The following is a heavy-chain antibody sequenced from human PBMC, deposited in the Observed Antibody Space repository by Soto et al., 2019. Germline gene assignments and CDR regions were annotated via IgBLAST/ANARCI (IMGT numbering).Heavy chain of an antibody. CDR2: IYYSGST. Sequence: KTSETLSLTFTVSGGSISSGGYYWSRIRQHPGKGLEWIGYIYYSGSTYYNPSLKSRVTISVDTSKNQFSLKLSSVTAADTAVYYCARTAPPGGYSIWGQGTMVTVSS. D-gene: IGHD5-12*01. CDR3: ARTAPPGGYSI. CDR1: GGSISSGGYY. J-gene: IGHJ3*02. V-gene: IGHV4-31*03.